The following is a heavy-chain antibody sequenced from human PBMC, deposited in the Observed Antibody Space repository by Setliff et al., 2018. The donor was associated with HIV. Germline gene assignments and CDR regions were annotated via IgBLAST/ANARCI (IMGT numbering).Heavy chain of an antibody. CDR2: IIPMFSIP. CDR1: GGPFSSYS. J-gene: IGHJ5*02. Sequence: ASVKVSCKASGGPFSSYSITWVRQAPGQGLEWMGRIIPMFSIPNYSQRFQGRVTITADRSTNTVYMELSSLRSDDTAVYYCARVGRSVTGPWGQGTLVTVSS. V-gene: IGHV1-69*04. D-gene: IGHD6-19*01. CDR3: ARVGRSVTGP.